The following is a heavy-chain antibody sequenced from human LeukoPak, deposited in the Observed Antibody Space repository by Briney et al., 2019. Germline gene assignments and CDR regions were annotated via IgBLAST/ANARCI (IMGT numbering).Heavy chain of an antibody. CDR1: GYTFTSYD. CDR2: MNPNSGNT. D-gene: IGHD5-24*01. CDR3: ARGWQRAHAFDI. J-gene: IGHJ3*02. V-gene: IGHV1-8*01. Sequence: ASVKVSCKASGYTFTSYDINWVRQATGQXXEWMGWMNPNSGNTGYAQKFQGRVTMTRNTSISTAYMELSSLRSEDTAVYYCARGWQRAHAFDIWGQGTMVTVSS.